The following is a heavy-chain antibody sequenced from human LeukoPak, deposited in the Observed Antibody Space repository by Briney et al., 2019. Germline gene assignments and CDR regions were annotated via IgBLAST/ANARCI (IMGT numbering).Heavy chain of an antibody. V-gene: IGHV3-30*02. Sequence: GGSLRLSCAASGFTFSSYGMHWVRQAPGKGLEWVAFIRYDGSNKYYADSVKGRFTISRDNSKNTLYLQMNSLRAEDTAVYNCAKDLWLSVDYWGQGTLVTVSS. D-gene: IGHD5-24*01. J-gene: IGHJ4*02. CDR3: AKDLWLSVDY. CDR1: GFTFSSYG. CDR2: IRYDGSNK.